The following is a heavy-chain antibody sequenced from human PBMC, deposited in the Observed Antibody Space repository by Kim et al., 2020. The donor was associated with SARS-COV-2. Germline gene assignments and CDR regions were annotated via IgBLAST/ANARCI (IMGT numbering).Heavy chain of an antibody. V-gene: IGHV4-39*01. J-gene: IGHJ4*02. Sequence: SETLSLTCTVSGGSISSSSYYWGWIRQPPGKGLEWIGSIYYSGSTYYNPSLKSRVTISVDTSKNQFSLKLSSVTAADTAVYYCARRRYSSSWYFDYWGQGTLVTVSS. D-gene: IGHD6-13*01. CDR2: IYYSGST. CDR1: GGSISSSSYY. CDR3: ARRRYSSSWYFDY.